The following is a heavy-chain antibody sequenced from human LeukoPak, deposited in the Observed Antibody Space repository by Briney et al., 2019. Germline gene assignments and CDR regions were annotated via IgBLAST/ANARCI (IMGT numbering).Heavy chain of an antibody. Sequence: SVXXSXXVSXXTXXEXSXHXXRQAPGKGLXWMGGFDPXDGETIYAQKFQGRVTMTEDTSTDTAYMELSRLRSEDTAVYYCATFSKYYYDSSGYYFPKISWPFGDYWGQGTLVTVSS. CDR1: XXTXXEXS. J-gene: IGHJ4*02. V-gene: IGHV1-24*01. CDR3: ATFSKYYYDSSGYYFPKISWPFGDY. D-gene: IGHD3-22*01. CDR2: FDPXDGET.